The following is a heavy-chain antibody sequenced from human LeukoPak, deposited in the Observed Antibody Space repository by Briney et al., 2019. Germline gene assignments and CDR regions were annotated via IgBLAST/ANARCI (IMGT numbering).Heavy chain of an antibody. CDR1: GDSISSSSYY. CDR2: IYYSGST. Sequence: PSETLSVTCTVSGDSISSSSYYWGWIRQPPGKGLEWIGSIYYSGSTYYNPSLKSRVTISVDTSKNQFSLKLSSVTAADTAVYYCARQRAGMGENHYFDYWGQGTLVTVSS. J-gene: IGHJ4*02. D-gene: IGHD3-16*01. CDR3: ARQRAGMGENHYFDY. V-gene: IGHV4-39*01.